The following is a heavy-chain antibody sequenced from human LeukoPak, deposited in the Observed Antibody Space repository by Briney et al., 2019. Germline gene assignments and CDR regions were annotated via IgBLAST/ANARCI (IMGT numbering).Heavy chain of an antibody. D-gene: IGHD3-10*01. V-gene: IGHV3-23*01. J-gene: IGHJ4*02. Sequence: GGSMRLSCAASGLAFSNYAMSWVRQAPGKGLEWVSSLSGGGDSRNYTDSVMGRFTMSRDNSKSTLDLQMNSMRAEDTAVYYCAKAVRSMVTGGGYFDSWGQGTLVTVSS. CDR1: GLAFSNYA. CDR2: LSGGGDSR. CDR3: AKAVRSMVTGGGYFDS.